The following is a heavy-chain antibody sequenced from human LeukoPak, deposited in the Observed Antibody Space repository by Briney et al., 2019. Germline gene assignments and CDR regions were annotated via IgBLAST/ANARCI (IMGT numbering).Heavy chain of an antibody. J-gene: IGHJ4*02. CDR3: ARDGGAAAGY. V-gene: IGHV3-66*01. CDR1: GFTFSYYN. CDR2: MYRGGST. Sequence: PGGSLRLSCAASGFTFSYYNMNWVRQAPGKGLEWVSVMYRGGSTYYADAVQGRFTMSRDNSKNTLYLQTKSLRAEDTAVYYCARDGGAAAGYWGQGALVTVSS. D-gene: IGHD6-13*01.